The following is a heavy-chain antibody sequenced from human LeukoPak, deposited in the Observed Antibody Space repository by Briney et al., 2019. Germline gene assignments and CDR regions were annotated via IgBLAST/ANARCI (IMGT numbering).Heavy chain of an antibody. CDR1: GGSISSYY. CDR2: IYTSGST. CDR3: ASTDLTYSYGYTLPSTFDY. J-gene: IGHJ4*02. Sequence: SETLSLTCTVSGGSISSYYWSWIRQPAGKGLEWIGRIYTSGSTNYNPSLKSRVTMSVDMSKNQFSLKLSSVTAADTAVYYCASTDLTYSYGYTLPSTFDYWGQGTLVTVSS. V-gene: IGHV4-4*07. D-gene: IGHD5-18*01.